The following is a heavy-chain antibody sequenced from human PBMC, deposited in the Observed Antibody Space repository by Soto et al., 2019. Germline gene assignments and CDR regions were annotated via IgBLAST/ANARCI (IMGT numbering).Heavy chain of an antibody. Sequence: VKVSCKASGGTFSSYAISWVRQAPGQGLEWMGGIIPIFGTANYAQKFQGRVTITADESTSTAYMELSSLRSEDTAVYYCASGLRNAGDYYYYYGMDVWGQGTTVTVSS. V-gene: IGHV1-69*01. D-gene: IGHD4-17*01. J-gene: IGHJ6*02. CDR3: ASGLRNAGDYYYYYGMDV. CDR1: GGTFSSYA. CDR2: IIPIFGTA.